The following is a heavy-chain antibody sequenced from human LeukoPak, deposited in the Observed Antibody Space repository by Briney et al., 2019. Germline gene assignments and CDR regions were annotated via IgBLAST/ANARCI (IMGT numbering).Heavy chain of an antibody. CDR2: INPSGGST. Sequence: ASVKVSCKASGYTFTSYYMHWVRQAPGQGLEWMGIINPSGGSTSYAQKFQGRVTMTRDMSTSTVYMELSSLRSEDTAVYYCASSEGSSWSSDYWGQGTLVTVSS. V-gene: IGHV1-46*01. J-gene: IGHJ4*02. CDR3: ASSEGSSWSSDY. CDR1: GYTFTSYY. D-gene: IGHD6-13*01.